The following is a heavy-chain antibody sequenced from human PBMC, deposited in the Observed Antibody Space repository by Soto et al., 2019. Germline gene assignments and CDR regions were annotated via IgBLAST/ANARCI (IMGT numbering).Heavy chain of an antibody. D-gene: IGHD3-3*01. CDR2: IYYSGST. V-gene: IGHV4-59*01. Sequence: EPLSLTCTVSGGSISSYYWSWIRQPPGKGLEWIGYIYYSGSTNYNPSLKSRVTISVDTSKNQFSLKLSSVTAAETAVYYCARDRSGFWSGYHYYYYGMDVWGQGTTVTVSS. J-gene: IGHJ6*02. CDR3: ARDRSGFWSGYHYYYYGMDV. CDR1: GGSISSYY.